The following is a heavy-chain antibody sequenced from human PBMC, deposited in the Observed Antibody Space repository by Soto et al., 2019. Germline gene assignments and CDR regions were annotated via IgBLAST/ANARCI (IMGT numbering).Heavy chain of an antibody. CDR1: GFTFSSYE. CDR2: ISSSGSTI. Sequence: GGSLRLSCAASGFTFSSYEMNWVRQAPGKGLEWVSYISSSGSTIYYADSVKGRFTISRDNAKNSLYLQMNSLRAEDTAVYYCARDGSYYSSGYYYYGMDVWGQGTTVTVSS. J-gene: IGHJ6*02. V-gene: IGHV3-48*03. D-gene: IGHD3-22*01. CDR3: ARDGSYYSSGYYYYGMDV.